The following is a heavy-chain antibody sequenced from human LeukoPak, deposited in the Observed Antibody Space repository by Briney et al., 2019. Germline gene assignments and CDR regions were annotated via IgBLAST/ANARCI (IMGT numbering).Heavy chain of an antibody. J-gene: IGHJ4*02. Sequence: GGSLRLSCAASGFPFNAYWMTWVRQAPGKGLEWVANIRQDGDTKYYVDSVKGRFTISRDNAMNSLYLQMNSLRAEDTAIYYCARSLPYGTTWYGRSDFWGQGALVTVSS. D-gene: IGHD6-13*01. V-gene: IGHV3-7*03. CDR1: GFPFNAYW. CDR3: ARSLPYGTTWYGRSDF. CDR2: IRQDGDTK.